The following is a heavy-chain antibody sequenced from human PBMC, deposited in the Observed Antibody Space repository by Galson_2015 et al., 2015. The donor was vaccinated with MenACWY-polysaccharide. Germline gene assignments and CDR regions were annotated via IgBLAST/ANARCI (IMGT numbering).Heavy chain of an antibody. V-gene: IGHV3-11*01. D-gene: IGHD5-24*01. CDR3: VRLLEKACHH. J-gene: IGHJ4*02. CDR2: MSSSGSVI. CDR1: GFTFSDYY. Sequence: SLRLSCAASGFTFSDYYMSWIRQAPGKGLEWVSYMSSSGSVIYYSDSVKGRFTISRDNAKNSLYLQMNSLRAEDTAVYYCVRLLEKACHHRGQGTLVTVSS.